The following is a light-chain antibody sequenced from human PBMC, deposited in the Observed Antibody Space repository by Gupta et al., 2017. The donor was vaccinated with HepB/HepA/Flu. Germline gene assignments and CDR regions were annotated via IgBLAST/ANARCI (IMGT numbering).Light chain of an antibody. J-gene: IGKJ3*01. Sequence: DIQLTQSPSFLSASVGDRLTITCRASQGIDSYLAWYQQNPGKAPKLLIYGASTLPSGFPSRFSGSGSGTEFTLTISSLQPENFATYYVYPLTSFSFGPGTKVDIK. V-gene: IGKV1-9*01. CDR1: QGIDSY. CDR3: YPLTSFS. CDR2: GAS.